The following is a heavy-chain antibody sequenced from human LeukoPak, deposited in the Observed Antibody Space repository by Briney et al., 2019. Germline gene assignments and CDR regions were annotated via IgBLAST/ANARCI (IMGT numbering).Heavy chain of an antibody. CDR2: INAGNGNT. J-gene: IGHJ4*02. CDR1: GYTFTSYA. Sequence: ASVKVSCKASGYTFTSYAMHWVRQAPGQGLEWMGRINAGNGNTKYSQKFQGRVTITRDTSASTAYMELSSLRSEDTAVYYCASSLYYYDSSGYTFDYWGQGTLVTVSS. V-gene: IGHV1-3*01. CDR3: ASSLYYYDSSGYTFDY. D-gene: IGHD3-22*01.